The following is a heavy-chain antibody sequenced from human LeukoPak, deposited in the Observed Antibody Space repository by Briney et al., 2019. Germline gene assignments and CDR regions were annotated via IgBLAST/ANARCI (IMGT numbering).Heavy chain of an antibody. Sequence: ASVKVSCKASGYTFTGYYMHWVRQAPGQGLEWMGWINPNSGGTNYAQKVQGRVTMTRDTSISTAYMELSRLRSDDTAVYYCARGMVRGAAFDPWGQGTLVTVSS. CDR3: ARGMVRGAAFDP. J-gene: IGHJ5*02. V-gene: IGHV1-2*02. D-gene: IGHD3-10*01. CDR1: GYTFTGYY. CDR2: INPNSGGT.